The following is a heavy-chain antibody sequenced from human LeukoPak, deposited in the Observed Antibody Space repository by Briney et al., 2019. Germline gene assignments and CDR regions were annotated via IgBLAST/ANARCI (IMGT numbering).Heavy chain of an antibody. CDR1: GFTFSSYA. V-gene: IGHV3-23*01. CDR3: AKGLTSWNYFY. Sequence: GGSLRLSRAASGFTFSSYAMSWVRQAPGKGLEWVSAISGSGGSTYYADSVKGRFTISRDNSKNTLYLQMNSLRAEDTAVYYCAKGLTSWNYFYWGQGTLVTVSS. D-gene: IGHD1-7*01. J-gene: IGHJ4*02. CDR2: ISGSGGST.